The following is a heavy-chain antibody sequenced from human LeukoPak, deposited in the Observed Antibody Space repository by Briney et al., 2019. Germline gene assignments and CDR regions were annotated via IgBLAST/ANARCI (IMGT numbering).Heavy chain of an antibody. CDR2: ISRLGDTI. Sequence: GVSLRLSCAASGFTFTDYFLGWIRHAPGKGLDWVSHISRLGDTIEYADSVKGRFTISRDNAKNSLYLQMNFLRVEDTAVYFCARVRRGGDSRYFDYWGQGALVTVSS. CDR3: ARVRRGGDSRYFDY. CDR1: GFTFTDYF. D-gene: IGHD2-21*02. V-gene: IGHV3-11*01. J-gene: IGHJ4*02.